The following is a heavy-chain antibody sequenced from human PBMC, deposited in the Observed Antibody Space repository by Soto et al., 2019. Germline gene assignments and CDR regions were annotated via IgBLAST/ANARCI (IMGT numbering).Heavy chain of an antibody. CDR1: GFTFSSYG. V-gene: IGHV3-33*01. D-gene: IGHD5-12*01. J-gene: IGHJ6*02. CDR2: IWYDGSNK. Sequence: GGSLRLSCAASGFTFSSYGMHWVRQAPGKGLEWVAVIWYDGSNKWYADSVKGRFTISRDNSKNTLYLQMNSLRAENTAVYSCARDRGYSGYDSPRFYYGMDVWGQGTTVTVSS. CDR3: ARDRGYSGYDSPRFYYGMDV.